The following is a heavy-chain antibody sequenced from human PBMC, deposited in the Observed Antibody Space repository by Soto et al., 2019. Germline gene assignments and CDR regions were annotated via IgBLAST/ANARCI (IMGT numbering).Heavy chain of an antibody. CDR2: IYPGNSDT. Sequence: PGESLKISCKGSGYSFTNYWIAWVRQMPGKGLEWMGIIYPGNSDTRYSPSFQGQVTISADKSITTAYLQWSSLKASDTAMYYCARIGYIAVAAPFDCWGQGTLVTVSS. V-gene: IGHV5-51*01. CDR3: ARIGYIAVAAPFDC. D-gene: IGHD6-19*01. CDR1: GYSFTNYW. J-gene: IGHJ4*02.